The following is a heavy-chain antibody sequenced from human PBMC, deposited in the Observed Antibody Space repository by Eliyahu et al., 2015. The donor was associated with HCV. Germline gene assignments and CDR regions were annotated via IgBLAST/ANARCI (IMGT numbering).Heavy chain of an antibody. Sequence: QVQLQQWGAGLLKPSETLSLTCAVYGGSFSGYYWSWIRQPPGKGLEWIGEINNRGSTNYNPSLKSRVTISVDTSKNQFSLKLSSVTAADTAVYYCARLAVGGWYYYYMDVWGKGTTVTVSS. CDR1: GGSFSGYY. J-gene: IGHJ6*03. CDR2: INNRGST. V-gene: IGHV4-34*01. D-gene: IGHD6-19*01. CDR3: ARLAVGGWYYYYMDV.